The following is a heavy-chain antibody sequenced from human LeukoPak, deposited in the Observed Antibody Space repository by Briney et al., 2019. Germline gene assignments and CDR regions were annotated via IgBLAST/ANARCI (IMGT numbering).Heavy chain of an antibody. CDR1: GFTFSSYG. CDR3: ARDPSAVGATTFDY. CDR2: IWYDGSNK. J-gene: IGHJ4*02. D-gene: IGHD1-26*01. Sequence: GGSLRLSCAASGFTFSSYGMHWVRQAPGKGLGWVAVIWYDGSNKYYADSVKGRFTISRDNSKNTLYLQMNSLRAEDTAVYYCARDPSAVGATTFDYWGQGTLVTVSS. V-gene: IGHV3-33*01.